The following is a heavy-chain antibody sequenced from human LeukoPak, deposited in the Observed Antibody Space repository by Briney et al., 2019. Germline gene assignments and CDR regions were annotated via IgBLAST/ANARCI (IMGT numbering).Heavy chain of an antibody. V-gene: IGHV4-4*07. CDR2: IFPSGST. CDR3: ARDRTGYVGYEGDPFDI. J-gene: IGHJ3*02. D-gene: IGHD5-12*01. CDR1: GGSLSNYY. Sequence: PSETLSLTCTVSGGSLSNYYWSWIRQPAGKGLECIGRIFPSGSTNYNPSLESRVTMSVDTPKNQFSLKLSSVTAADTALYYCARDRTGYVGYEGDPFDIWGQGTMVTVSS.